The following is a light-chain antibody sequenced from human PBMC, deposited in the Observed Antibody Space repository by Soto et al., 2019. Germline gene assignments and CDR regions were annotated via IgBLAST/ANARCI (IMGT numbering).Light chain of an antibody. J-gene: IGKJ2*01. V-gene: IGKV3-15*01. CDR1: QSVTST. CDR2: DAS. CDR3: QQYNNWPHT. Sequence: EIVMTQSPATVSVSPGERATLSCRASQSVTSTLAWYQQKPGQTPRLLIYDASTRATGIPARFSGSGSGTEFTLTINSLQSEDFAVYYCQQYNNWPHTFGQGTKVDIK.